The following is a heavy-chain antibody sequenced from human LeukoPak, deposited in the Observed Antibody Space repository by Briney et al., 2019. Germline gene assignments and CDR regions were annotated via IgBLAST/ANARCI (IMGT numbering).Heavy chain of an antibody. CDR2: ISGSGGST. J-gene: IGHJ4*02. D-gene: IGHD2-2*01. CDR3: AKLVVPAASPGPDY. V-gene: IGHV3-23*01. CDR1: GFTFSSYA. Sequence: GGSLRLSCAASGFTFSSYAMSWVRQAPGKGLEWVSAISGSGGSTYYADSVKGWFTISRDNSKNTLYLQMNSLRAEDTAVYYCAKLVVPAASPGPDYWGQGTLVTVSS.